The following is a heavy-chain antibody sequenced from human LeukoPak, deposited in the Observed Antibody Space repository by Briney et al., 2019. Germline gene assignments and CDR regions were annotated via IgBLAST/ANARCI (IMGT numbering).Heavy chain of an antibody. Sequence: GGSLRLSCAASGFTFSSYSMNWVRQAPGKGLEWVSSISSSSSYIYYADSVKGRFTISRDNAKNSLYLQMNSLRAEDTAVYYCARRLEGYGDIDYWGQRTLVTVSS. D-gene: IGHD4-17*01. CDR1: GFTFSSYS. CDR2: ISSSSSYI. CDR3: ARRLEGYGDIDY. V-gene: IGHV3-21*01. J-gene: IGHJ4*02.